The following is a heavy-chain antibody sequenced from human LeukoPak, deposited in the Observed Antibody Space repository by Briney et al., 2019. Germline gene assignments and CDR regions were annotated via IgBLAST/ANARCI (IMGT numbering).Heavy chain of an antibody. Sequence: PGGSLRLSCAASGFTFRTFSMNWVRQAPGKGLEWVANIKQDGSEKYYVDSVKGRFTISRDNAKNSLYLQMNSLRAEDTAVYYCARRGAGGWGQGTLVTVSS. V-gene: IGHV3-7*01. CDR3: ARRGAGG. J-gene: IGHJ4*02. D-gene: IGHD3-10*01. CDR2: IKQDGSEK. CDR1: GFTFRTFS.